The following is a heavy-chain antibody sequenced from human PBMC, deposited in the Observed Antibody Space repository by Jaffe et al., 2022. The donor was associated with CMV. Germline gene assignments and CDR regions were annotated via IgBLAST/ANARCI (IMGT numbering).Heavy chain of an antibody. V-gene: IGHV3-49*04. J-gene: IGHJ4*02. CDR1: GFTFGDYA. D-gene: IGHD3-22*01. CDR3: TRDGPPDYYDSSGYPGY. CDR2: IRSKAYGGTT. Sequence: EVQLVESGGGLVQPGRSLRLSCTASGFTFGDYAMSWVRQAPGKGLEWVGFIRSKAYGGTTEYAASVKGRFTISRDDSKSIAYLQMNSLKTEDTAVYYCTRDGPPDYYDSSGYPGYWGQGTLVTVSS.